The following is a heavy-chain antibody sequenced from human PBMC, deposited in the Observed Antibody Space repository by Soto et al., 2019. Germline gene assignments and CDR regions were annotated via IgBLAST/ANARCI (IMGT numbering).Heavy chain of an antibody. Sequence: SETLSLTCTVSVDSISTYYWSWIRRPAGKGLEWIGRIDASGNTNYTPSLKSRVTISADTSKKQFSLKLTSVTAADTAVYYCARYSNNWFQTEGMDVWGQGTTVTVSS. CDR2: IDASGNT. CDR3: ARYSNNWFQTEGMDV. V-gene: IGHV4-4*07. CDR1: VDSISTYY. J-gene: IGHJ6*02. D-gene: IGHD1-20*01.